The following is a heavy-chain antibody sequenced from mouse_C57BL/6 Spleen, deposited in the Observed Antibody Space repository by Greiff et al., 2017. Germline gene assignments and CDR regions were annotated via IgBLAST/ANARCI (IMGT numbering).Heavy chain of an antibody. CDR2: IDPETGGT. D-gene: IGHD1-1*01. V-gene: IGHV1-15*01. J-gene: IGHJ1*03. CDR3: TKGTVGWYFDV. CDR1: GYTFTDYE. Sequence: QVQLQQSGAELVRPGASVTLSCKASGYTFTDYEMHWVKQTPVHGLEWIGAIDPETGGTAYNQKFKGKAILTADKSSSTAYMELRSLTSEDSAVDYCTKGTVGWYFDVWGTGTTVTVSS.